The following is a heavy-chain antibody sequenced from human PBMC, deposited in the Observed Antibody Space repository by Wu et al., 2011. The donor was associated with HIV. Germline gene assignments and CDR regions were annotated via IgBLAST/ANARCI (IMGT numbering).Heavy chain of an antibody. CDR2: IIPIFGTR. CDR1: GGTFSSYA. D-gene: IGHD4-11*01. J-gene: IGHJ6*02. CDR3: ARYLTATHYYYAMDV. V-gene: IGHV1-69*06. Sequence: GAEVKKPGSSVKVSCKASGGTFSSYAISWVRQAPGQGLEWMGGIIPIFGTRNDAQKFQGRVTITADKSTSTAYMELSSLRSEDAAVYYCARYLTATHYYYAMDVWGQGTTVTVSS.